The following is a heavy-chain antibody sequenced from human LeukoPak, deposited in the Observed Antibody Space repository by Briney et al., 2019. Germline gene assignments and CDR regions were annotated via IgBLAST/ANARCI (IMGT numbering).Heavy chain of an antibody. CDR1: GYTFTGYY. J-gene: IGHJ4*02. CDR2: INPHSGGT. CDR3: ARELSGYFYY. V-gene: IGHV1-2*06. Sequence: GASVKGSCKASGYTFTGYYMHWVRQAPGQRLEWMGRINPHSGGTHYAQKFQGRVTMTRHTSISTAYMELSRLTSDDTAVYYCARELSGYFYYWGQGTLVTVSS. D-gene: IGHD1-26*01.